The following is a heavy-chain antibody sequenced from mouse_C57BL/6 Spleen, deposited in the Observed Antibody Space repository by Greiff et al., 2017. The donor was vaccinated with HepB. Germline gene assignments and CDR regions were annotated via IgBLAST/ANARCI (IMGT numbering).Heavy chain of an antibody. CDR2: IDPETGGT. J-gene: IGHJ2*01. V-gene: IGHV1-15*01. Sequence: VQLQQSGAELVRPGASVTLSCTASGYTFTDYEMHWVKQTPVHGLEWIGAIDPETGGTAYNQKFKGKAILTADKSSSTAYMELRSLTSEDSAVYYCTRGGGGFDYWGQGTTLTVSS. CDR3: TRGGGGFDY. CDR1: GYTFTDYE.